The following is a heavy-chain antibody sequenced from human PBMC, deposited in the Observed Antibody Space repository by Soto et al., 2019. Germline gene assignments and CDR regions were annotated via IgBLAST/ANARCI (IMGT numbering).Heavy chain of an antibody. D-gene: IGHD2-2*01. CDR1: GFTFSSYA. Sequence: GGSLRLSCAASGFTFSSYAMHWVRQAPGKGLEWVAVISYDGSNKYYADSVKGRFTISRDNSKNTLYLQMNSLRAEDTAVYYCARDLLCSTSCYAGPPEGYWGQGTLVTVSS. CDR2: ISYDGSNK. J-gene: IGHJ4*02. V-gene: IGHV3-30-3*01. CDR3: ARDLLCSTSCYAGPPEGY.